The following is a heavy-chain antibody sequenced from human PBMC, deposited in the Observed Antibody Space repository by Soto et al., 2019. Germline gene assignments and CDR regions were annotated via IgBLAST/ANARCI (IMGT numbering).Heavy chain of an antibody. CDR1: GYTFTSYA. D-gene: IGHD2-15*01. CDR3: ARDYCSGGSCYVFDY. CDR2: INAGNGNT. V-gene: IGHV1-3*01. J-gene: IGHJ4*02. Sequence: ASVKVSCKASGYTFTSYAMHWVRQAPGQRLEWMGWINAGNGNTKYSQKFQGRVTITRDTSASTAYMELSSLRSEDTAVYYCARDYCSGGSCYVFDYWGQGTLVTVSS.